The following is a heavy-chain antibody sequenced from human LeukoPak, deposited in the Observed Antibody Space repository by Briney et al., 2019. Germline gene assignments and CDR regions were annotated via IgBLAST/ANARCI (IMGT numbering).Heavy chain of an antibody. CDR3: ARDYFDWSQTYYFDY. V-gene: IGHV3-48*01. J-gene: IGHJ4*02. CDR2: ISSSSSTI. Sequence: SGGSLRLSCAPSGFTFSSYSMNWVRQAPGKGLEWVSYISSSSSTIYYADSVKGRFTISRDNAKNSLYLQMNSLRAEDTAVYYCARDYFDWSQTYYFDYWGQGTLVTVSS. D-gene: IGHD3-9*01. CDR1: GFTFSSYS.